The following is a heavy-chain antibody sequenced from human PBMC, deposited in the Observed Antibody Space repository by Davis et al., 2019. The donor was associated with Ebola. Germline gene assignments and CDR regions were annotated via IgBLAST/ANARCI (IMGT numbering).Heavy chain of an antibody. CDR1: GYTFTSYE. J-gene: IGHJ3*02. V-gene: IGHV1-18*04. D-gene: IGHD6-13*01. Sequence: ASVKVSCKASGYTFTSYEINWVRQASGQGLEWMGRISGYNGNTNYAQKVQGRVTMTKDTSTYTVYMELRSLRSDDTAVYYCARGGSWRNEAFDIWGQGTMVTVSS. CDR3: ARGGSWRNEAFDI. CDR2: ISGYNGNT.